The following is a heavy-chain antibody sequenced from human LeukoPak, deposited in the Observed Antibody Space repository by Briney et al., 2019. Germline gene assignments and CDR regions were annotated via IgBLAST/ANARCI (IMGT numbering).Heavy chain of an antibody. Sequence: SRTLSLTCTVSGGSISSGDYYWSWNRQPPGKGLEWIGYIYYSGSTYYNPSLKSRVTISVDTSKNQFSLKLSSVTAADTAVYYCARVKRGYSGYDGGMRFDYWGQGTLVTVSS. D-gene: IGHD5-12*01. CDR2: IYYSGST. CDR3: ARVKRGYSGYDGGMRFDY. V-gene: IGHV4-30-4*01. J-gene: IGHJ4*02. CDR1: GGSISSGDYY.